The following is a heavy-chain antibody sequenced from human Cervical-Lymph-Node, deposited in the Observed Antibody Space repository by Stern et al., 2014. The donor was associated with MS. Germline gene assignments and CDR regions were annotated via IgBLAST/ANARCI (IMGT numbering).Heavy chain of an antibody. J-gene: IGHJ4*02. CDR1: GYSFTSYW. CDR3: ASASNYYDSSGYYRPGYFDY. V-gene: IGHV5-51*01. D-gene: IGHD3-22*01. CDR2: IYPGDSDT. Sequence: EVQLVQSGPEVKKPGESLRISCKGSGYSFTSYWIGWVRQMPGKGLEWMGIIYPGDSDTRYSPSFQGQVTISADKSISTAYLQWSSLKASDTAMYYCASASNYYDSSGYYRPGYFDYWGQGTLVTVSS.